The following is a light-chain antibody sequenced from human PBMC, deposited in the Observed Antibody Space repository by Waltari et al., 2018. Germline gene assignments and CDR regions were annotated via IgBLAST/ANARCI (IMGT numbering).Light chain of an antibody. V-gene: IGKV3D-15*01. J-gene: IGKJ5*01. CDR1: QSVSSN. CDR3: QQYNNWPAIT. CDR2: GAS. Sequence: DIVMTQSPVTLSVSPGERATLSCRASQSVSSNLVWYQHNPGQAPRLLIYGASTRATGIPDRFSGSGSGTEFTLTISSLQSEDFAVYYCQQYNNWPAITFGQGTRLEIK.